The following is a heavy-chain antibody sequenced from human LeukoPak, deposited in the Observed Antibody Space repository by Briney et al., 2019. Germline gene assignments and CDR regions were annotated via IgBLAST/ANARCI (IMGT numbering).Heavy chain of an antibody. J-gene: IGHJ4*02. CDR2: FDPEDGET. CDR1: GYTLTELS. CDR3: ATLGFAAVAVISFDY. V-gene: IGHV1-24*01. Sequence: ASVKVSCKVSGYTLTELSMHWVRQAPGKGLEWMGGFDPEDGETIYAQKFQGRVTMTEDTSTDTAYMELSSLRSEDTAVYYCATLGFAAVAVISFDYWGQGTLVTVSS. D-gene: IGHD6-19*01.